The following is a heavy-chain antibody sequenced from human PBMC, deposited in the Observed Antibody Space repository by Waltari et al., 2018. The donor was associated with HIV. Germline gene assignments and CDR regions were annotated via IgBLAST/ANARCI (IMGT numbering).Heavy chain of an antibody. J-gene: IGHJ4*02. Sequence: QVQLVQSGAEVRKPGASVKVSCKASKHTSTSYTIHWVRQAPGQRLEWMGWINAANDNTRYSQKFQGRVTITRDASASTAYMELSSLRSEDTAVYYCATESGGWLGFDYWGQGTLVTVSS. D-gene: IGHD6-19*01. CDR3: ATESGGWLGFDY. CDR1: KHTSTSYT. V-gene: IGHV1-3*01. CDR2: INAANDNT.